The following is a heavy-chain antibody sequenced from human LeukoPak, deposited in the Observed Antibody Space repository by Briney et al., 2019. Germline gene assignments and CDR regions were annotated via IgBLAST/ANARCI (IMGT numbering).Heavy chain of an antibody. V-gene: IGHV3-48*01. Sequence: GGSLRLSCAASGFTFDAYAMNWVRQAPGKGLEWLSYITSSSSTIYYADSVKGRFTISRDNAKNSLYLQMNSLRAEDTAVYYRAREGIIWGTYRYFDYWGQGTLVTVSS. J-gene: IGHJ4*02. CDR3: AREGIIWGTYRYFDY. CDR1: GFTFDAYA. CDR2: ITSSSSTI. D-gene: IGHD3-16*02.